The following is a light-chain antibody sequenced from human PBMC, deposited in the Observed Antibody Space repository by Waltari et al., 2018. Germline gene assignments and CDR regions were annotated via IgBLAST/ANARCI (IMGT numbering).Light chain of an antibody. CDR3: QHYYNYPWT. Sequence: AIRMTQSPSSSSASTGTRVTIPCRASQGISSYLAWYQQKPGQAPKLLIYAASTLQSGVPSRFSGSGSGTDFTLTISCLQSEDFATYFCQHYYNYPWTFGQGTKVEIK. J-gene: IGKJ1*01. CDR1: QGISSY. CDR2: AAS. V-gene: IGKV1-8*01.